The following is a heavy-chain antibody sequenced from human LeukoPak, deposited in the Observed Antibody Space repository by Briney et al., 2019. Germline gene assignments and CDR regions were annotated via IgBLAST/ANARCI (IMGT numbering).Heavy chain of an antibody. Sequence: GGSLRLSCVASGXTFSIYSMNWVRQAPGKELEWVSYISRSSSTLYYADSVRGRFTISRDNDKNSLYLQMNSLRDADTAVYYCARVKRVAVAEYYYYYGLDVWGQGTTVTVSS. V-gene: IGHV3-48*02. D-gene: IGHD6-19*01. CDR2: ISRSSSTL. CDR3: ARVKRVAVAEYYYYYGLDV. CDR1: GXTFSIYS. J-gene: IGHJ6*02.